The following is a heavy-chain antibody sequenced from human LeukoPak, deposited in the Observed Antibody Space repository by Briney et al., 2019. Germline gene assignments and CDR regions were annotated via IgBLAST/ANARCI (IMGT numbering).Heavy chain of an antibody. CDR2: INPNSGGT. D-gene: IGHD6-19*01. CDR3: ARGDAVAGHSYYYYYMDV. Sequence: GASVKVSCKASGYTFTGYYMHWVRQAPGQGLEWMGWINPNSGGTNYAQKFQGRVTMTRDTSISTAYMELSRLRSDDTAVYYCARGDAVAGHSYYYYYMDVWGKGTTVTVSS. CDR1: GYTFTGYY. J-gene: IGHJ6*03. V-gene: IGHV1-2*02.